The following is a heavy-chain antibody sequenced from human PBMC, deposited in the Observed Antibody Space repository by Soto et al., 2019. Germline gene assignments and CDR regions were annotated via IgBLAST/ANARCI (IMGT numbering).Heavy chain of an antibody. Sequence: SETLSLPCTVSGGSISSSRYYWGRIRQPPGKGLEWIGSIYSSGRTYYNPSLKSRVTISADTSKNQFSLKLSSVIAADTAVYYCARQGITIFGVVDVWGQGTTVTVSS. CDR1: GGSISSSRYY. CDR3: ARQGITIFGVVDV. J-gene: IGHJ6*02. V-gene: IGHV4-39*01. CDR2: IYSSGRT. D-gene: IGHD3-3*01.